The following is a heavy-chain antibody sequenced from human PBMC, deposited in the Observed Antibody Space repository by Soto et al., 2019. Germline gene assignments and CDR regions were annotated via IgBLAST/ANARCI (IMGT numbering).Heavy chain of an antibody. CDR2: SYYSTST. Sequence: PSETLSLTCTVSGGSISISSYYWGWIRQPPGKGLEWIGSSYYSTSTYYNPSLKSRVTISVDTSKNQFSLKLSSVTAADTAVYYCARSSPTFPIFEDAFDIWGQGTMVTVSS. CDR1: GGSISISSYY. V-gene: IGHV4-39*01. D-gene: IGHD3-3*01. J-gene: IGHJ3*02. CDR3: ARSSPTFPIFEDAFDI.